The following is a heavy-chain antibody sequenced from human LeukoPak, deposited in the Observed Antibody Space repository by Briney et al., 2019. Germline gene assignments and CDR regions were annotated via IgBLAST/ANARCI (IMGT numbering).Heavy chain of an antibody. D-gene: IGHD6-13*01. CDR2: IWYDGSNK. V-gene: IGHV3-33*08. CDR3: AREYEQLVSYYFDY. Sequence: PGGSLRLSCAASGFTFSSYGMHWVRQAPGKGLEWVAVIWYDGSNKYYADSVKGRFTISRDNSKNTLYLQMNSLRAEDTAVYYCAREYEQLVSYYFDYWGQGTLVTVSS. J-gene: IGHJ4*02. CDR1: GFTFSSYG.